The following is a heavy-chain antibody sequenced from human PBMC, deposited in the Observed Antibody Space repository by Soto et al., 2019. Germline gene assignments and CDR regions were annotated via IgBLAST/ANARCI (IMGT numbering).Heavy chain of an antibody. D-gene: IGHD2-15*01. CDR2: IIPILGIA. CDR3: ARVDCSGGSCYGGWFDP. Sequence: QVQLVQSGAEAKKPGSSVKVSCKASGGTFSSYTISWVRQAPGQGLEWMGRIIPILGIANYAQKFQGRVTITADKSTSTAYMELSRLRSEDTAVYYCARVDCSGGSCYGGWFDPWGQGTLVTVSS. V-gene: IGHV1-69*02. CDR1: GGTFSSYT. J-gene: IGHJ5*02.